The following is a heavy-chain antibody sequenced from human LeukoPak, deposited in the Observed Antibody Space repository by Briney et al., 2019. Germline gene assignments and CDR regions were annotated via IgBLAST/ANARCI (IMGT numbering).Heavy chain of an antibody. D-gene: IGHD1-26*01. CDR1: GGTFSSYA. J-gene: IGHJ5*02. CDR2: IIPIFGTA. V-gene: IGHV1-69*05. Sequence: SVKVSCKASGGTFSSYAISWVRQAPGQGLEWMGGIIPIFGTATYAQKFQGRVTMTRDMFTSTDYMELTSLTSDDTAVYYCARDNSVGETAWWFDPWGQGTLVTVSS. CDR3: ARDNSVGETAWWFDP.